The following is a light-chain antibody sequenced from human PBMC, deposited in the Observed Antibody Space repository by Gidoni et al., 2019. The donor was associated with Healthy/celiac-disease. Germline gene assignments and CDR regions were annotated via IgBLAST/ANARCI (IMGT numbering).Light chain of an antibody. V-gene: IGLV1-36*01. J-gene: IGLJ3*02. CDR1: SSNIGNNA. CDR3: AAWDDSLNGWV. Sequence: QSVLTQPPSVSEDARQRVTISCSGSSSNIGNNAVNWYQQLPGKAPKLLISYDYLLPSGVSDRFSGSKSGTSASLAISGLQSEDDPDYYCAAWDDSLNGWVFGGGTKLTVL. CDR2: YDY.